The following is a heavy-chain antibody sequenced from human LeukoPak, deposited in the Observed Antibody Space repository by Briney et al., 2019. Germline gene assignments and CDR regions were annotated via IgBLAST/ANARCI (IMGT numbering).Heavy chain of an antibody. D-gene: IGHD3-10*01. J-gene: IGHJ4*02. CDR1: GGSISTAY. V-gene: IGHV4-59*01. CDR3: ARGYYGSGSFFDY. CDR2: IYYSGST. Sequence: SETLSLTCTVSGGSISTAYWSWIRQPPGKGLEWIGYIYYSGSTNYDPSLRSRVTISVDTSKNQFSLKLSSVTAADTAVYYCARGYYGSGSFFDYWGQGTLATVSS.